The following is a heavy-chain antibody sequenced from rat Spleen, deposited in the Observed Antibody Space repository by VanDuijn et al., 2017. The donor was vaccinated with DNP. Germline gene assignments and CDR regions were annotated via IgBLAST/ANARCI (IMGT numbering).Heavy chain of an antibody. CDR2: IIYDGSST. CDR3: ARHWYNSGSGVWY. CDR1: GFTFSDYA. D-gene: IGHD4-3*01. Sequence: EVQLVESGGGLVQPGRSLKLSCAASGFTFSDYAMAWVRQAPKKGLEWVATIIYDGSSTYYRDSVKGRFTISRDNAKSTLYLQMDSLRAEDTATYYCARHWYNSGSGVWYWGQGVMVTVSS. V-gene: IGHV5-17*01. J-gene: IGHJ2*01.